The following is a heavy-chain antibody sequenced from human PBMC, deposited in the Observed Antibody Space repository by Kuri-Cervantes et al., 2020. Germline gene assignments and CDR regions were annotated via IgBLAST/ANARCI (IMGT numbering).Heavy chain of an antibody. J-gene: IGHJ4*02. V-gene: IGHV4-39*07. Sequence: GSLRLSCTVSSGSISISSYYWGWIRQPPGKGLEWIGSIYFSGSIYNNPSLKSRVAISVDTSKNHLSLKLNSVTAADTAVYYCASEGVGTRAPRFDYWGQGTLVTVSS. CDR2: IYFSGSI. CDR1: SGSISISSYY. D-gene: IGHD1-26*01. CDR3: ASEGVGTRAPRFDY.